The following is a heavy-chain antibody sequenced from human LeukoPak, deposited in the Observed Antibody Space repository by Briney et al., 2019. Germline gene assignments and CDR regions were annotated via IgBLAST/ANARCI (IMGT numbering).Heavy chain of an antibody. V-gene: IGHV3-74*01. Sequence: GGSLRLSCAASGFSFSNSCMHGVRQARGKGLVWVSRINSDGTTTYYADSVKGRFTISRDNAKNTLFLQMTSLRPEDTALYYCASDPYLANFWTGYPHYWGQGTLVTVSS. CDR1: GFSFSNSC. CDR3: ASDPYLANFWTGYPHY. CDR2: INSDGTTT. D-gene: IGHD3/OR15-3a*01. J-gene: IGHJ4*02.